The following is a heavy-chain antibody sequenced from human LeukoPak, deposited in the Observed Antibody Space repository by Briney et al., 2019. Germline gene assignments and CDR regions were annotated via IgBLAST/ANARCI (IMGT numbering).Heavy chain of an antibody. Sequence: GGSLRLSCSATGFTLSTYYINWDRQAPGKGLEWVSHIGGSVNNIYYADSVKGRFTISRDNAKESVYLQMNSLRDEDTAVYYCVRESGHYSDNSGFYPWGQGTLVTVSS. CDR1: GFTLSTYY. V-gene: IGHV3-48*02. CDR3: VRESGHYSDNSGFYP. J-gene: IGHJ5*02. CDR2: IGGSVNNI. D-gene: IGHD3-22*01.